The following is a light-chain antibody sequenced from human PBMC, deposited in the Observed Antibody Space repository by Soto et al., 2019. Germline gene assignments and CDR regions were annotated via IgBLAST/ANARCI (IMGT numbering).Light chain of an antibody. CDR2: DTF. Sequence: EIVLTQSPATLSLSPGERATLSCRASQSVSDSLAWYQQKPGQAPRLVIYDTFNRATGFPARFSGSGSGTDFTLTISGLEPEDFAVYYCQQRRNWPRTFGQGTKLEIK. CDR1: QSVSDS. J-gene: IGKJ2*01. V-gene: IGKV3-11*01. CDR3: QQRRNWPRT.